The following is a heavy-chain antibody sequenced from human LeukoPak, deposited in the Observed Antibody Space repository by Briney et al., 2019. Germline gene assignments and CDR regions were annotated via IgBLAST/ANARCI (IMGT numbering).Heavy chain of an antibody. D-gene: IGHD3-22*01. V-gene: IGHV3-23*01. J-gene: IGHJ4*02. CDR1: GFTFSSYA. CDR3: AKGLSPYLYYYDSSGYYNNYFDY. Sequence: GGSLRLSCAASGFTFSSYAMSWVRQAPGKGLEWVSAISGSGGSTYYADSVKGRFTISRDNSKNTLYLQMNSLRAEDTAVYYCAKGLSPYLYYYDSSGYYNNYFDYWGQGTLVTVSS. CDR2: ISGSGGST.